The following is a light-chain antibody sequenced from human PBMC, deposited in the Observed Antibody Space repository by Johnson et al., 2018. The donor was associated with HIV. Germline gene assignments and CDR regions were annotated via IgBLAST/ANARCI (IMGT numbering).Light chain of an antibody. CDR2: ENN. Sequence: QSVLTQPPSVSAAPGQKVTIFCSGSSSNIGNNYVSWYQQLPGTAPKLLIYENNKRPSGIPDRFSGSKSGTSATLGITGLQTGDEAYYYCGTWDSSLSAGYVFGTGTKVTVL. CDR1: SSNIGNNY. CDR3: GTWDSSLSAGYV. J-gene: IGLJ1*01. V-gene: IGLV1-51*02.